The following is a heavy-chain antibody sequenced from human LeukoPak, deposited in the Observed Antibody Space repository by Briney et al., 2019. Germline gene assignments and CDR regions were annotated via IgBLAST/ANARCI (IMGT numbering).Heavy chain of an antibody. CDR2: INPNSGGT. J-gene: IGHJ4*02. CDR1: GYTFTGYY. CDR3: ARAVTMVRGVIDY. D-gene: IGHD3-10*01. Sequence: GASVKVSCKASGYTFTGYYMHWARQAPGQGLEWMGWINPNSGGTNYAQKFQGRVTMTRDTSISTAYMELSRLRSDDTAVYYCARAVTMVRGVIDYWGQGTLVTVSS. V-gene: IGHV1-2*02.